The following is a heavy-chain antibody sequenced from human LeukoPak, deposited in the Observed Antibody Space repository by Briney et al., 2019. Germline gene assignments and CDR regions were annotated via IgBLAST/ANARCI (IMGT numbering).Heavy chain of an antibody. D-gene: IGHD4-17*01. CDR3: ARGRTVTKKIDY. V-gene: IGHV4-4*02. CDR2: IYHSGST. Sequence: SETLSLTCAVSGGSISSSNWWSWVRQPPGKGLEWIGEIYHSGSTNYNPSLKSRVTISVDTSKNQFSLKLSSVTAADTAVYYCARGRTVTKKIDYWGQGTLVTVSS. J-gene: IGHJ4*02. CDR1: GGSISSSNW.